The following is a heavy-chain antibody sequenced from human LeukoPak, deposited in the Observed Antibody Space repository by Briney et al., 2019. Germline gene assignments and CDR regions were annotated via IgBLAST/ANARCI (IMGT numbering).Heavy chain of an antibody. Sequence: PGGSLRLSCAASGFTFSSYEMNWVRQAPGQGLEWVSYISSSGSTIYYADSVKCRFTISRDNAKNSLYLQMNSLRAEDTAVYYCAELGITMIGGVWGKGTTVTISS. CDR3: AELGITMIGGV. V-gene: IGHV3-48*03. CDR2: ISSSGSTI. J-gene: IGHJ6*04. D-gene: IGHD3-10*02. CDR1: GFTFSSYE.